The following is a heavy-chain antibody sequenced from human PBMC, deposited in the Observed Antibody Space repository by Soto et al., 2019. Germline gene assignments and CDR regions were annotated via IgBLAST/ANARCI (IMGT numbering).Heavy chain of an antibody. CDR3: ARYEDIWGSYRQPQFDY. D-gene: IGHD3-16*02. CDR1: GVSFIGYY. Sequence: SETLSLTCAVYGVSFIGYYWSWILQPPGKGLEWIGEINHSGSTNYNPSLKSRVTISVDTSKNQFSLKLSSVTAADTAVYYCARYEDIWGSYRQPQFDYWGQGTRVTVPS. CDR2: INHSGST. V-gene: IGHV4-34*01. J-gene: IGHJ4*02.